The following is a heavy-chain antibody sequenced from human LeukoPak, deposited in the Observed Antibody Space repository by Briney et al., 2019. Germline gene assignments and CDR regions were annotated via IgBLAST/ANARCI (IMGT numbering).Heavy chain of an antibody. V-gene: IGHV4-34*01. Sequence: PSETLSLTCAVYGGSFSGYYWSWIRQPPGTGLEWIGEINHSGSTNYNPSLKSRVTISVDTSKNQFSLKLSSVTAADTAVYYCARGRSCKGSSTSCYAPTDYYYYMDVWGKGTTVTVSS. CDR1: GGSFSGYY. CDR3: ARGRSCKGSSTSCYAPTDYYYYMDV. D-gene: IGHD2-2*01. CDR2: INHSGST. J-gene: IGHJ6*03.